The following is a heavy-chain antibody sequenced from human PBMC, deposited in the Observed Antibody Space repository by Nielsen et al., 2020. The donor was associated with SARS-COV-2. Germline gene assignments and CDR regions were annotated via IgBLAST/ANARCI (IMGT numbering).Heavy chain of an antibody. CDR1: GGTFSSYA. Sequence: SVKVSCKASGGTFSSYAISWVRQAPGQGLEWMGGIIPIFGTANYAQKFQGRVTMTRDTSISTAYMELSRLRSDDTAVYYCARERYCSSTSCGMDVWGQGTTVTVSS. D-gene: IGHD2-2*01. V-gene: IGHV1-69*05. CDR2: IIPIFGTA. J-gene: IGHJ6*02. CDR3: ARERYCSSTSCGMDV.